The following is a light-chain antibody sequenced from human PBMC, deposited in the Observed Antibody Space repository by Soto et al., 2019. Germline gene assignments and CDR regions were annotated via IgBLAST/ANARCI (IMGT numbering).Light chain of an antibody. CDR3: DTWDSNTL. J-gene: IGLJ2*01. V-gene: IGLV4-60*02. Sequence: QSVLTQSSSASASLGSSVKLTCTLSSGHSSYIIAWHQQQPGKATRYLMKLEGSGSYNRGSGVPDRFSGSRSGADRYLTISSLQGEDEADYYFDTWDSNTLSGGGTKLTVL. CDR2: LEGSGSY. CDR1: SGHSSYI.